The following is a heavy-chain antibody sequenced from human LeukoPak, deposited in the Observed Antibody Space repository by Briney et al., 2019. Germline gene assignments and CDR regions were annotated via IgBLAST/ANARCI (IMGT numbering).Heavy chain of an antibody. D-gene: IGHD3-22*01. Sequence: LSQTLSLTCAVSGGSISSGGYSWSWIRQPPGKGLEWIGYIYHSGSTYYNPSLKSRVTISVDRSKNQFSLKLSSVTAADTAVYYCASRRGGYYDSSGPPDYWGQGTLVTVSS. CDR3: ASRRGGYYDSSGPPDY. V-gene: IGHV4-30-2*01. CDR1: GGSISSGGYS. J-gene: IGHJ4*02. CDR2: IYHSGST.